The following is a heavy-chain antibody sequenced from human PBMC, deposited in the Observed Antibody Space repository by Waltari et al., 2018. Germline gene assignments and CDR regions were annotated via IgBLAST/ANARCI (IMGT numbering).Heavy chain of an antibody. CDR2: NIPFCGTG. CDR3: ASSVVTAFNWFDP. D-gene: IGHD2-21*02. CDR1: GGTFSSYA. Sequence: QVQLVQSGAEVKKPGSSVKVSCKASGGTFSSYAISWVRQAPGQGLEWMGGNIPFCGTGNCVKKLQGRVRITADESTSTAYMELRSLRSEDTAGYYCASSVVTAFNWFDPWGQGTLVTVSS. J-gene: IGHJ5*02. V-gene: IGHV1-69*01.